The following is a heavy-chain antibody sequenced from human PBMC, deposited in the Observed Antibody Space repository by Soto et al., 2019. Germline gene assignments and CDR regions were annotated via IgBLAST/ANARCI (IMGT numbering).Heavy chain of an antibody. J-gene: IGHJ4*02. Sequence: HPGGSLRLSCAASGFTFGDYWMHWVRQPPGKGPEWVSRMTGDGRTTQYADSVKGRFTASRDNAKSTPYLQMNSLRAEDTAVYYCATAEVDYWGPGTLVTVSS. CDR1: GFTFGDYW. CDR2: MTGDGRTT. CDR3: ATAEVDY. V-gene: IGHV3-74*03.